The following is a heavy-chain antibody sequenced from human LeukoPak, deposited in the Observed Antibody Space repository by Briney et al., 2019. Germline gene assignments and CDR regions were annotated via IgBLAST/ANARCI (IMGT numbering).Heavy chain of an antibody. D-gene: IGHD1-1*01. CDR1: GFTFSSYW. CDR2: IKQDGSEK. CDR3: ARSGTIYPDFDY. J-gene: IGHJ4*02. Sequence: PGGSLRLSCAASGFTFSSYWMSWVRRAPGKGLEWVTNIKQDGSEKYYVDSVKGRFTISRDNAKNSLYLQMNSLRAEDTAVYYGARSGTIYPDFDYWGQGTLVTVSS. V-gene: IGHV3-7*01.